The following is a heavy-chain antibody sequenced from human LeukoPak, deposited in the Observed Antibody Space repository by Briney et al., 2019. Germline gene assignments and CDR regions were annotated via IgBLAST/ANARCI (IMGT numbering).Heavy chain of an antibody. D-gene: IGHD2-15*01. CDR3: ARDLKGGCSGGSCYPDY. Sequence: SETLSLTCTVSGGSISGYYWSWIRQPAGKGLEWIGRIYTSGSTNYNPSLKSRVTMSVDTSKNQFSLKLSSVTAADTAVYYCARDLKGGCSGGSCYPDYWGQGTLVTVSS. J-gene: IGHJ4*02. CDR1: GGSISGYY. V-gene: IGHV4-4*07. CDR2: IYTSGST.